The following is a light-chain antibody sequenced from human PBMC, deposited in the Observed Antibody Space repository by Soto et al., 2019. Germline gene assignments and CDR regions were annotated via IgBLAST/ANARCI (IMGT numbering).Light chain of an antibody. CDR1: HSVNSW. V-gene: IGKV1-5*03. Sequence: DIHMTQSPSTLSASVGDRVTITCRASHSVNSWLAWYQQKSGKAPKLLIYEASTLESGVPSRFTGSGSGTEFTLTISSLQADDFATYYCQHYNSSSVTFGQGTKVEIK. CDR2: EAS. J-gene: IGKJ1*01. CDR3: QHYNSSSVT.